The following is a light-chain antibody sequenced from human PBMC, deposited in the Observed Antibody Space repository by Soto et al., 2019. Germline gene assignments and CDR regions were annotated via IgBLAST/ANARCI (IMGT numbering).Light chain of an antibody. CDR3: QQYGSSRT. CDR2: DES. CDR1: QSVSSY. Sequence: EIVLTQSPATLSLSPGERSTPSCRASQSVSSYLAWYQQKPGQAPRLLIYDESNRATGIPARFSGSGSGTEFTLTISRLEPEDFAVYYCQQYGSSRTVGQGTKVDIK. J-gene: IGKJ1*01. V-gene: IGKV3D-20*01.